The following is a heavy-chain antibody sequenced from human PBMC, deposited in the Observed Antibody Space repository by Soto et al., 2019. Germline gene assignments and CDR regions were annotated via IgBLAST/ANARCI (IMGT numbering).Heavy chain of an antibody. D-gene: IGHD6-19*01. Sequence: GGSLRLSCVASGFTFSTYAMSWVRQAPGKGLECVSALSGSGSSTYYAASVKGRFTISRDNSKNTLYLQMNSLRVEDTAVYYCAKVSGGWYFWGQGALVTVSS. J-gene: IGHJ4*02. V-gene: IGHV3-23*01. CDR2: LSGSGSST. CDR3: AKVSGGWYF. CDR1: GFTFSTYA.